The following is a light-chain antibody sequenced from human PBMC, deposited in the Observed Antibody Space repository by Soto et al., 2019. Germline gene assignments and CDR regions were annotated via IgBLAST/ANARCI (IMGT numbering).Light chain of an antibody. CDR1: QSVSRSY. Sequence: EIVLTQSAGTLSLSPGERATLSCRASQSVSRSYLAWYQQKPGQAPRLLIYGASSRATGIPDRFSGSGSGTDFTLTISRLEPEDFAVYYCQQYGSSPCLTFGGGTKVEIK. CDR2: GAS. V-gene: IGKV3-20*01. CDR3: QQYGSSPCLT. J-gene: IGKJ4*01.